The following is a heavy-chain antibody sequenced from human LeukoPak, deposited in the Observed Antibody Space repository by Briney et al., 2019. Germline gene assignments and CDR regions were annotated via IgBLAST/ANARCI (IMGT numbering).Heavy chain of an antibody. CDR2: ISSSGDST. Sequence: RGCLRLSCAASGFTFSSYAMTWVRQAPGKGLEWVSGISSSGDSTYYADSVKGRFTISRDNSKNTLYLQMNSVRAEDTAVYYCAKDQLTVVRGVFDYWGQGTLVTVSS. J-gene: IGHJ4*02. CDR1: GFTFSSYA. D-gene: IGHD3-10*01. CDR3: AKDQLTVVRGVFDY. V-gene: IGHV3-23*01.